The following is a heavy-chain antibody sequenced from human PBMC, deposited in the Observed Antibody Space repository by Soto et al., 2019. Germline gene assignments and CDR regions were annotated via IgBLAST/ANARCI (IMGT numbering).Heavy chain of an antibody. CDR1: GGSISSYY. J-gene: IGHJ6*02. D-gene: IGHD6-6*01. Sequence: SETLSLTCTVSGGSISSYYWSWIRQPPGKGLEWIGYIYSTGCTYYNPSLTSRVTISVDTSKNQFSLKLRSVTAPETAVCYCATNLYRSSSSYYFGIDVLGQGTTVTVAS. CDR3: ATNLYRSSSSYYFGIDV. V-gene: IGHV4-4*08. CDR2: IYSTGCT.